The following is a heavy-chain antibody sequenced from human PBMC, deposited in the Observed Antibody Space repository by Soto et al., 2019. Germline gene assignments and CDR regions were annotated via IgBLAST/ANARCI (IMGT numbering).Heavy chain of an antibody. Sequence: SETLSLTCTVSGGSISSYYWSWIRQPPGKGLEWIGYIYYSGSTNYNPSLKSRVTISVDTSKNQFSLKLSPVTAADTAVYYCARDRGMTTVTGLDYWGQGTLVTVSS. CDR1: GGSISSYY. CDR3: ARDRGMTTVTGLDY. V-gene: IGHV4-59*01. J-gene: IGHJ4*02. D-gene: IGHD4-4*01. CDR2: IYYSGST.